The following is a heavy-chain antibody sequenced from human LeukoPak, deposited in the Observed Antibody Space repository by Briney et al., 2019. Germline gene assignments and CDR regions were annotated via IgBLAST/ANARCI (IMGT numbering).Heavy chain of an antibody. Sequence: ASVKVSCKASGYTFTSYAMHWVRQAPGQRLEWMGWINAGNGNTKYSQKFQGRVTITRDTSASTAYMELSSLRSGDTAVYYCARGGYYCSGGSCDFDYWGQGTLVTVSS. CDR3: ARGGYYCSGGSCDFDY. CDR1: GYTFTSYA. J-gene: IGHJ4*02. D-gene: IGHD2-15*01. CDR2: INAGNGNT. V-gene: IGHV1-3*01.